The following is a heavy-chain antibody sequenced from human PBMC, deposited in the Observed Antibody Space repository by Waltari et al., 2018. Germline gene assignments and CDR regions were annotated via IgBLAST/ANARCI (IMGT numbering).Heavy chain of an antibody. Sequence: EVQLVESGGGLVQPGGSLRLSCAASGFTFSRYEMNWVRQAPGKGLEWVSSISSGGTTIYYADSVKGRFTISRDNAKNSLYLQMNSLRAEDTAVYYCARESLGWNYDSSFDYWGQGTLVTVSS. CDR3: ARESLGWNYDSSFDY. D-gene: IGHD1-7*01. V-gene: IGHV3-48*03. CDR1: GFTFSRYE. CDR2: ISSGGTTI. J-gene: IGHJ4*02.